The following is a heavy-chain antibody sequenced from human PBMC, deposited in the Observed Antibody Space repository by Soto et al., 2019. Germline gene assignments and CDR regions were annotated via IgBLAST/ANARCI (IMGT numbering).Heavy chain of an antibody. CDR3: ARQRGRLRGTYFDY. Sequence: SGPTLVNPTQTLTLTCTFSGFSLSTSGMRVSWIRQPPGKALEWLARIDWDDDKFYSPSLKTRLTISKDTSKHQVVLTMTNMDPVDTATYYCARQRGRLRGTYFDYWGQGTLVTVSS. J-gene: IGHJ4*02. V-gene: IGHV2-70*04. CDR2: IDWDDDK. D-gene: IGHD4-17*01. CDR1: GFSLSTSGMR.